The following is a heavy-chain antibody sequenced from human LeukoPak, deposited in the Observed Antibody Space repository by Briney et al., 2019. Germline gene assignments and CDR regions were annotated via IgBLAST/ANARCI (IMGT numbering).Heavy chain of an antibody. V-gene: IGHV3-30*03. CDR2: ISYDGSSK. CDR3: ARGSSGRLLSSWFDP. CDR1: GFTFSTYG. J-gene: IGHJ5*02. Sequence: GGSLRLSCAASGFTFSTYGIHWVRQAPGKGLEWVAVISYDGSSKDYADSLKGRFTISRDNSINTLYLQMNSLRVEDTAIYYCARGSSGRLLSSWFDPWGQGTLVTVSS. D-gene: IGHD2-21*02.